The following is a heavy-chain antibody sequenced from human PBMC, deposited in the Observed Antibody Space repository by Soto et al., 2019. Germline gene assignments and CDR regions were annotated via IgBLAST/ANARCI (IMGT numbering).Heavy chain of an antibody. J-gene: IGHJ4*02. CDR3: ASGYSSSWGFDY. V-gene: IGHV1-3*01. CDR2: INAGNGNT. D-gene: IGHD6-13*01. CDR1: GYTFTSYA. Sequence: ASVKVSCKASGYTFTSYAMHWVRQAPGQRLEWMGWINAGNGNTKYSQKFQGRVTITRDTSASTAYMELSSLRSEDTAVYYCASGYSSSWGFDYWGQGTLVTVSS.